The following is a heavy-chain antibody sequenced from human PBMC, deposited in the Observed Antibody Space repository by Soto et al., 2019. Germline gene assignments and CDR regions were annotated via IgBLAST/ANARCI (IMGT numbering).Heavy chain of an antibody. CDR1: GGSFSGYY. CDR3: ARKGYMAPFGY. D-gene: IGHD2-2*02. J-gene: IGHJ4*02. CDR2: INHSGST. V-gene: IGHV4-34*01. Sequence: SETLSLTCAVYGGSFSGYYWSWIRQPPGKGLEWIGEINHSGSTNYNPSLKSRVTISVDTSKNQFSLKLSSVTAADTAVYYCARKGYMAPFGYWGQGTLVTVSS.